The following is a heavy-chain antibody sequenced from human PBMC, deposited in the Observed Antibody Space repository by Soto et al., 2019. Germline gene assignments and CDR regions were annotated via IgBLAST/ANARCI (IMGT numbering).Heavy chain of an antibody. D-gene: IGHD1-26*01. CDR3: ARVGGVGAPPGADY. J-gene: IGHJ4*02. V-gene: IGHV1-69*01. Sequence: QVQLVQSGAEVKKPGSSVKVSCKASGGIFSSYAISWLRQAPGQGLEWMGAVIPILGQAYYPQNFQDRVTITADESTRTAYMDLISLRSDDTAVYFCARVGGVGAPPGADYWGQGTLVTVSS. CDR2: VIPILGQA. CDR1: GGIFSSYA.